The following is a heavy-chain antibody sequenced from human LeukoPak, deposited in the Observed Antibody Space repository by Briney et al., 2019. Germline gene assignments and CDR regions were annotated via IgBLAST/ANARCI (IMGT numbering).Heavy chain of an antibody. CDR2: ISSSSNYI. CDR3: ARGGLDLSSSDY. Sequence: KPGGSLRLSCATSGFTFSSYSMNWVRQAPGKGLEWVSSISSSSNYIYYADSVKGRFTICRDNAKNSLYLQMNSLRAEDTAVYYCARGGLDLSSSDYWGQGALVTVSS. CDR1: GFTFSSYS. D-gene: IGHD6-6*01. J-gene: IGHJ4*02. V-gene: IGHV3-21*01.